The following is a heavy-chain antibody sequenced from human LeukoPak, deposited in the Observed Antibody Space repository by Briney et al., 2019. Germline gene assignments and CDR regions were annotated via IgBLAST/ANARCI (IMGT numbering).Heavy chain of an antibody. Sequence: SETLSLTCAVSGGSISSGGYSWSWIRQPPGEGLEWIGYIYHSGSTYYNPSLKSRVTISVDRSKNQFSLKLSSVTAADTAVYYCARALRGFYGSAVWFDPWGQGTLVTVSS. D-gene: IGHD2/OR15-2a*01. CDR3: ARALRGFYGSAVWFDP. CDR2: IYHSGST. CDR1: GGSISSGGYS. V-gene: IGHV4-30-2*01. J-gene: IGHJ5*02.